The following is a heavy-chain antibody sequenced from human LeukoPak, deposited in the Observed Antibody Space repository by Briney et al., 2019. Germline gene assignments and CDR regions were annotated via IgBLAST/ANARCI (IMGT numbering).Heavy chain of an antibody. V-gene: IGHV3-21*01. D-gene: IGHD4-17*01. Sequence: GGSLRLSCAASGFTFSGYTMNWVRDAPGRGLEWVSSISSGGTYKYYADSVKGRFTISRDNAQNSLYLQMNSLRAEDSSVYYCARPTTVTTISADAFDIWGQGTMVTVSS. CDR2: ISSGGTYK. CDR3: ARPTTVTTISADAFDI. CDR1: GFTFSGYT. J-gene: IGHJ3*02.